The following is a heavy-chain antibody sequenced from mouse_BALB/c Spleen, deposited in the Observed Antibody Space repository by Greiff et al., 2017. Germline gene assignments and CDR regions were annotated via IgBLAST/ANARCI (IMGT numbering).Heavy chain of an antibody. CDR2: ISYSGST. V-gene: IGHV3-8*02. Sequence: EVKVVESGPSLVKPSQTLSLTCSVTGDSITSGYWNWIRKFPGNKLEYMGYISYSGSTYYNPSLKSRISITRDTSKNQYYLQLNSVTTEDTATYYCASPSMITTGSFAYWGQGTLVTVSA. CDR3: ASPSMITTGSFAY. CDR1: GDSITSGY. D-gene: IGHD2-4*01. J-gene: IGHJ3*01.